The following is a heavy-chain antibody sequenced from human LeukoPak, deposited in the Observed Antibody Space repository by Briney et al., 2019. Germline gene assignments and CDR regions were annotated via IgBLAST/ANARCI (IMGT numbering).Heavy chain of an antibody. CDR3: ARMGGYSYSDDGFDV. D-gene: IGHD5-18*01. Sequence: ASVKLSCTASGYSFTNYYKHWVRQAPGQGLEWMGIINPNGGSTNYAQKFKGRFTMTRDTSKSTVYMELSSLRSEDTAVYYCARMGGYSYSDDGFDVWGQGTMVTVSS. V-gene: IGHV1-46*01. J-gene: IGHJ3*01. CDR2: INPNGGST. CDR1: GYSFTNYY.